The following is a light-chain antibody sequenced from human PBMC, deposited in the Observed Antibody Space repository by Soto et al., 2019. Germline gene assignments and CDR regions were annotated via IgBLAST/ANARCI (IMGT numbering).Light chain of an antibody. CDR2: GAA. J-gene: IGKJ5*01. V-gene: IGKV3-15*01. Sequence: EIVMTQSPATLSVSPGERATLSCRASRRVSTNLAWYQQKPGQAPRLLIYGAATRASGIPARFRGSGSGTEFTLTISSLQSEDFAIYFCQQYKNWPPITFGQGTRLEIK. CDR3: QQYKNWPPIT. CDR1: RRVSTN.